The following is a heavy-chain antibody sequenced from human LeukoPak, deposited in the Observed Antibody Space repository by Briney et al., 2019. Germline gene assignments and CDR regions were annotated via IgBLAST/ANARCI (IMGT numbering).Heavy chain of an antibody. V-gene: IGHV4-30-4*01. Sequence: SQTLSLTCTVPGGSISSGDYYWSWIRQPPGKGLEWIGYVYYSGSTYYNPSLKSRVTISVDTSKTQFSLKLSSVTAADTAVYYCARGGVINLLYYYYGMDVWGKGTTVTVSS. CDR1: GGSISSGDYY. CDR2: VYYSGST. CDR3: ARGGVINLLYYYYGMDV. J-gene: IGHJ6*04. D-gene: IGHD3-10*01.